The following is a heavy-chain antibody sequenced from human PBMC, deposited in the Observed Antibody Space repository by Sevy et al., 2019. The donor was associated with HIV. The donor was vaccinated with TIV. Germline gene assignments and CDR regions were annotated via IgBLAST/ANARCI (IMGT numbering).Heavy chain of an antibody. D-gene: IGHD2-15*01. Sequence: SETLSLTCTVSGGSTSSYYWSWIRQPPGKGLEWIGYIYYSGSTNYNPSLKSRVTISVDTSKNQFSLKLSSVTAADTAVYYCARLASCSGGSCYAGGAFDIWGQGTMVTVSS. CDR1: GGSTSSYY. CDR2: IYYSGST. V-gene: IGHV4-59*01. J-gene: IGHJ3*02. CDR3: ARLASCSGGSCYAGGAFDI.